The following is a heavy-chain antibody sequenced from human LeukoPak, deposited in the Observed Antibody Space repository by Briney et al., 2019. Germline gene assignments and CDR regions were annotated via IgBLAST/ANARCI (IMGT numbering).Heavy chain of an antibody. J-gene: IGHJ4*02. CDR1: GGSIGSYY. D-gene: IGHD4-17*01. V-gene: IGHV4-59*01. Sequence: SETLSLTCTVSGGSIGSYYWSWIRQPPGKGLEWIGYIYYSGSTNYNPSLKSRVTISVDTSKNQFSLKLSSVTAADTAVYYCARERGYGDYVVDYWGQGTLVTVSS. CDR3: ARERGYGDYVVDY. CDR2: IYYSGST.